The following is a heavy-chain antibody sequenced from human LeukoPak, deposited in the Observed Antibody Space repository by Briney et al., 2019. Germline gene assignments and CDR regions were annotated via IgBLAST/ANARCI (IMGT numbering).Heavy chain of an antibody. J-gene: IGHJ6*02. Sequence: GGSLRLSCAASGFTFSSYSMNWVRQAPGKGLEWVSSISSSSSYIYYADSVKGRFTISRDNAKNSLYLQMNSLRAEDTAVYYCARDGGYGYLNFVYYYGMDVWGQGTTVTVSS. CDR1: GFTFSSYS. CDR3: ARDGGYGYLNFVYYYGMDV. D-gene: IGHD5-18*01. CDR2: ISSSSSYI. V-gene: IGHV3-21*01.